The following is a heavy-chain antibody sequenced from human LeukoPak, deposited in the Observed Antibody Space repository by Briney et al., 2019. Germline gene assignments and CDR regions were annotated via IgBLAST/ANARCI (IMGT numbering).Heavy chain of an antibody. D-gene: IGHD1/OR15-1a*01. J-gene: IGHJ6*04. V-gene: IGHV3-7*03. CDR3: AGGNSMDV. CDR1: GFPFSNFW. Sequence: PGGSLRLSCAVSGFPFSNFWMYWVRQAPGKGLEGVANINKDGGGISYVDSVKGRFIISRDNARNSLYLQMNSLRVEDTAVYFCAGGNSMDVWGKGTAVTVSS. CDR2: INKDGGGI.